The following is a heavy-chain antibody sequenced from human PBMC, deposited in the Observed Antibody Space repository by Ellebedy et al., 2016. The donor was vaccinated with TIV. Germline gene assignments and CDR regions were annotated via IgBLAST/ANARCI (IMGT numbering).Heavy chain of an antibody. V-gene: IGHV3-48*02. J-gene: IGHJ4*02. Sequence: PGGSLRLSCAASGFTLKNYDMTWARQAPGKGRDWTAFISTIGALIAYADSVKGRFTISRDNAKNSLYLQMNSLRDEDTAVYHCVRRAVEFWGPGTLVTVSS. CDR2: ISTIGALI. CDR3: VRRAVEF. CDR1: GFTLKNYD.